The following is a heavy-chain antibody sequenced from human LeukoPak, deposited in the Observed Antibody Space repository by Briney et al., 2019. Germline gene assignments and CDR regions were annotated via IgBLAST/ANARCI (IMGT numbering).Heavy chain of an antibody. J-gene: IGHJ4*02. Sequence: PGGSLRLSCAASGFRFSNYGMQWVCQAPGKGLEWVAIIWFDGSNSYHADSVEGRFTISRDNSKNTLYLQMSSLRAEDTAVYYCAREATGTGVDDYWGQGTLVTVSS. CDR1: GFRFSNYG. D-gene: IGHD3-3*01. CDR2: IWFDGSNS. CDR3: AREATGTGVDDY. V-gene: IGHV3-33*01.